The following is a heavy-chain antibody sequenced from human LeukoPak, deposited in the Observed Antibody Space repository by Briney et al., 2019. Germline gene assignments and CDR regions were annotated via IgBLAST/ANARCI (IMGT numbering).Heavy chain of an antibody. J-gene: IGHJ6*02. CDR2: INPNSGGT. CDR1: GYTFIGYY. V-gene: IGHV1-2*02. D-gene: IGHD4-17*01. Sequence: ASVKVSCKASGYTFIGYYMHWVRQAPGQGLEWMGWINPNSGGTNYAQKFQGRVTMTRDTSISTAYMELSRLRSDDTAVYYCARWSAATVTYYYGMDVWGQGTTVTVSS. CDR3: ARWSAATVTYYYGMDV.